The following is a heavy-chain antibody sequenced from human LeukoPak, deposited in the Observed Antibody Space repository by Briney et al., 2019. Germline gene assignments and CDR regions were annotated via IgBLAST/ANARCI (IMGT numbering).Heavy chain of an antibody. D-gene: IGHD6-13*01. CDR2: INPNSGGT. CDR3: ARSGYRSSSDY. J-gene: IGHJ4*02. Sequence: ASVKVSCKASGYTFTSYNINWVRQATGQGLEWMGWINPNSGGTNYAQKFQGRVTMTRDTSISTAYMELSRLRSDNTAVYYCARSGYRSSSDYWGQGTLVTVSS. V-gene: IGHV1-2*02. CDR1: GYTFTSYN.